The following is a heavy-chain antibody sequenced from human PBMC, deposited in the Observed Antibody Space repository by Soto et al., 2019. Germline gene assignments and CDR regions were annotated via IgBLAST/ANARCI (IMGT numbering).Heavy chain of an antibody. CDR3: ARSPGIAAADAFDI. D-gene: IGHD6-13*01. CDR2: IIPIFGTA. V-gene: IGHV1-69*13. J-gene: IGHJ3*02. Sequence: ASVKVSCKASGGTFSSYAISWVRQAPGQGLEWMGGIIPIFGTANYAQKFQGRVTITADESTSTAYMELSSLRSEDTAVYYCARSPGIAAADAFDIWGQGTMVT. CDR1: GGTFSSYA.